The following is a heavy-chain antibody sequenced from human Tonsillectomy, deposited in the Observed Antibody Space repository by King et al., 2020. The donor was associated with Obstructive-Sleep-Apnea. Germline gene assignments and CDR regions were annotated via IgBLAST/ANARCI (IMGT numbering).Heavy chain of an antibody. J-gene: IGHJ4*02. V-gene: IGHV3-74*01. CDR2: IDGDGANT. Sequence: VQLVESGGGVVQPGGSLRLSCTASGFTFNTYVMHWVRQAPGKGLAWVSRIDGDGANTHYADSVKGRFTISRDNAKNTLYLQMNSLRAEDTSVYYCVRDRDGYNFWGQGTLVTVSS. CDR3: VRDRDGYNF. CDR1: GFTFNTYV. D-gene: IGHD5-24*01.